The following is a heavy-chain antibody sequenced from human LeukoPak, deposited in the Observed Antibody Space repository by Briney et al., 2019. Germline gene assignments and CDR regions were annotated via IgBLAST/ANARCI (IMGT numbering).Heavy chain of an antibody. J-gene: IGHJ4*02. V-gene: IGHV3-11*01. CDR1: GFTFSDYY. Sequence: GGSLRLSCAASGFTFSDYYMSWIRQAPGKGLEWVSYISSSGSTIYNADSVKGRFTISRDNAKNSLYLQMNSLRAEDTAVYYCARALTTYYYDSSGYYYHYWGQGTLVTVSS. CDR2: ISSSGSTI. D-gene: IGHD3-22*01. CDR3: ARALTTYYYDSSGYYYHY.